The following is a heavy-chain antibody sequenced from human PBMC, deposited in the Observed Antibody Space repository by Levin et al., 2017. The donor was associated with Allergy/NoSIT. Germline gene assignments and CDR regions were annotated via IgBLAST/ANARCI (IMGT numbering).Heavy chain of an antibody. D-gene: IGHD6-6*01. CDR1: GFTFSDYY. V-gene: IGHV3-11*01. J-gene: IGHJ6*03. CDR2: ISSSGSTI. Sequence: GESLKISCAASGFTFSDYYMSWIRQAPGKGLEWVSYISSSGSTIYYADSVKGRFTISRDNAKNSLYLQMNSLRAEDTAVYYCARDPYSSSFLYYYYYYMDVWGKGTTVTVSS. CDR3: ARDPYSSSFLYYYYYYMDV.